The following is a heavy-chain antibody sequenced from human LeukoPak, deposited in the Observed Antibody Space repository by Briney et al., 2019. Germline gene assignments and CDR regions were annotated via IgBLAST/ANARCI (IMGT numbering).Heavy chain of an antibody. V-gene: IGHV1-46*01. CDR1: GYTFTSYY. J-gene: IGHJ5*02. Sequence: ASVKVSCKASGYTFTSYYMHWVRQAPGQGLEWMGIINPSGGSTSYAQKFQGRVTMTRDTSTSTVYMELSSLRSEDTAVYYCARDRAVGIFYYGSGSHNWFDPRGQGTLVTVSS. CDR2: INPSGGST. D-gene: IGHD3-10*01. CDR3: ARDRAVGIFYYGSGSHNWFDP.